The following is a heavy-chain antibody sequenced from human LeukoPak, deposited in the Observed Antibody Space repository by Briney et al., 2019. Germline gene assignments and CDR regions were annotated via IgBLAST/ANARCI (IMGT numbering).Heavy chain of an antibody. V-gene: IGHV1-18*01. J-gene: IGHJ5*02. CDR3: ARKSQGYCSSTSCYENWFDP. D-gene: IGHD2-2*01. Sequence: ASVKVSCKASGYTFTSYGISWVRQAPGQGLEWMGWISAYNGNTNYAQKLLGRVTMTTDTSTSTAYMELRSLRSDDTAVYYCARKSQGYCSSTSCYENWFDPWGQGTLVTVSS. CDR1: GYTFTSYG. CDR2: ISAYNGNT.